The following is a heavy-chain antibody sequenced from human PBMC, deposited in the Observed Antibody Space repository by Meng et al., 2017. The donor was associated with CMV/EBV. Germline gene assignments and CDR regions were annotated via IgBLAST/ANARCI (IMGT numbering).Heavy chain of an antibody. J-gene: IGHJ6*02. V-gene: IGHV4-34*01. CDR3: ARGETYYDFWSGYSIHYYGIAV. CDR1: GGSFSGYY. D-gene: IGHD3-3*01. Sequence: SETLCLTCAVYGGSFSGYYWSWIRQPPGKGLEWIGEINHSGSTNYNPSLKSRVTISVDTSKNQFSLKLSSVTAADTAVYYCARGETYYDFWSGYSIHYYGIAVWGHRTTVTVSS. CDR2: INHSGST.